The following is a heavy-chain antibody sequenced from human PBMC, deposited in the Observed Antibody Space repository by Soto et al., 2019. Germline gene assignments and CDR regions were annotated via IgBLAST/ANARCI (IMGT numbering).Heavy chain of an antibody. Sequence: QVQLVESGGGVVQPGRSLRLSCEASGFTFSSYGMHWVRQAPGKGLEWVAVISYDGSNKYYADSVKGRFTISRDNSKNTLYLQMNSLRAEDTAVYYCAKNYYDSSGYTDAFDIWGQGTMVTVSS. CDR2: ISYDGSNK. V-gene: IGHV3-30*18. CDR3: AKNYYDSSGYTDAFDI. CDR1: GFTFSSYG. D-gene: IGHD3-22*01. J-gene: IGHJ3*02.